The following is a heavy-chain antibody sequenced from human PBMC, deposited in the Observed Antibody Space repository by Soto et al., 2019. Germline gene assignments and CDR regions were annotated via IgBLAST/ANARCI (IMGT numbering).Heavy chain of an antibody. Sequence: ASVKVSCKASGYTFTSHWIHWVRQAPGQGLQWMGVINPSGGITVYAQMLQGRVTMTRDTSTTTVYMELSSLRSEDTAVYYCARDHSVTTSGYSYWWFYPWGKGTLVTVS. CDR3: ARDHSVTTSGYSYWWFYP. CDR1: GYTFTSHW. V-gene: IGHV1-46*04. CDR2: INPSGGIT. D-gene: IGHD3-22*01. J-gene: IGHJ5*02.